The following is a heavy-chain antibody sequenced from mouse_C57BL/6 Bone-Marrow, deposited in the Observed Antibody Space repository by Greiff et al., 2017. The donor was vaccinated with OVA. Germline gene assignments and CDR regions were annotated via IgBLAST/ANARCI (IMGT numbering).Heavy chain of an antibody. Sequence: DVHLVESGGGLVQSGRSLRLSCATSGFTFSDFYMEWVRQAPGKGLEWIAASRNKANDYTTEYSASVKGRFIVSRDTSQSILYLQMNALRAEDTAIYYCARDADYYGSSHWYFDVWGTGTTVTVSS. V-gene: IGHV7-1*01. CDR1: GFTFSDFY. CDR3: ARDADYYGSSHWYFDV. CDR2: SRNKANDYTT. D-gene: IGHD1-1*01. J-gene: IGHJ1*03.